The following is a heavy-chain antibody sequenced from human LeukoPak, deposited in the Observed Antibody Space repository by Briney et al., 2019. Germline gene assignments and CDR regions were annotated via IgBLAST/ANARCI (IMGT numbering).Heavy chain of an antibody. CDR1: GFTFSSYG. CDR3: AKDRSGSYDY. CDR2: ISYDGSNK. J-gene: IGHJ4*02. V-gene: IGHV3-30*18. Sequence: GGSLRLSCAASGFTFSSYGMHWVRQAPGKGLEWVAVISYDGSNKYYANSVKGRFTISRDNSKNTLYLQMNSLRAEDTAVYYCAKDRSGSYDYWGQGTLVTVSS. D-gene: IGHD1-26*01.